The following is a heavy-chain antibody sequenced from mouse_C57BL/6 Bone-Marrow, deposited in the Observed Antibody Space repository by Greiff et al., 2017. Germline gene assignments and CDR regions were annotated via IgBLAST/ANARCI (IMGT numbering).Heavy chain of an antibody. CDR1: GFTFSSYA. Sequence: EVKLMESGGGLVKPGGSLKLSCAASGFTFSSYAMSWVRQTPEKRLEWVATISDGGSYTYYPDNVKGRFTISRDNAKNNLYLQMSHLKAEDTAMYYCARARYCDVWGTGTTVTVSS. J-gene: IGHJ1*03. V-gene: IGHV5-4*03. CDR3: ARARYCDV. CDR2: ISDGGSYT.